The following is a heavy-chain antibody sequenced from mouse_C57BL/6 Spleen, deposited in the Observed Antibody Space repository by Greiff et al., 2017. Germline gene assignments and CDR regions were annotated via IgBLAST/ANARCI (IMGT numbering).Heavy chain of an antibody. CDR3: AKGAYYYGSYFDY. D-gene: IGHD1-1*01. CDR1: GYAFSSYW. J-gene: IGHJ2*01. CDR2: IYPGDGDP. Sequence: QVQLQQSGAELVKPGASVKISCKASGYAFSSYWMNWVKQRPGKGLEWIGQIYPGDGDPNYNGKFKGKATLTADKSSSTAYMQLSSLTSEDSAVYFCAKGAYYYGSYFDYWGQGTTLTVSS. V-gene: IGHV1-80*01.